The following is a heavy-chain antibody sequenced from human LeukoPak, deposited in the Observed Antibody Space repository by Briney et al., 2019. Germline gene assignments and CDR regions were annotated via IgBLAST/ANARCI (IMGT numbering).Heavy chain of an antibody. D-gene: IGHD6-19*01. J-gene: IGHJ4*02. CDR1: GFTFSSYA. Sequence: GGSLRLSCAASGFTFSSYAMSWVRQAPGKGLEWVSAISGSGGSTYYADSVKGRFTISRDNSKNTLYLQMNSLRAEDTAVYYRAKVGSGWYRGYFDYWAREPWSPSPQ. CDR3: AKVGSGWYRGYFDY. V-gene: IGHV3-23*01. CDR2: ISGSGGST.